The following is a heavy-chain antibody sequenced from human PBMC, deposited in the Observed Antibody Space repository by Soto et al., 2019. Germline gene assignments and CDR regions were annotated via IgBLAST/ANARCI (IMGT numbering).Heavy chain of an antibody. V-gene: IGHV3-7*01. D-gene: IGHD6-13*01. CDR2: IKQDGSEK. CDR1: GFTFSSYW. CDR3: ARIASAGRGWDV. Sequence: EVQLVESGGGLVQPGGSLRLSCAASGFTFSSYWMSWVRQAPGKGLEWVGNIKQDGSEKNYVDFMEGRFTISRDNAENSLYLQMNSLRAEDTAVYYCARIASAGRGWDVWGQGTTVGVSS. J-gene: IGHJ6*02.